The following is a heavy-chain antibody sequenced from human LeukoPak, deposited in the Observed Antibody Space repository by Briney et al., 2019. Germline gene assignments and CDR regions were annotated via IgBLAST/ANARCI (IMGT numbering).Heavy chain of an antibody. CDR1: EFSFSSHW. J-gene: IGHJ4*02. CDR3: AKDISRFGDVVSY. Sequence: GGSLRLSCAGSEFSFSSHWMSWVRQAPGKGLEWVANIKEDGSETFYVDSVKGRFTISRDNAKNSLYLQMNSLRAEDTALYYCAKDISRFGDVVSYWGQGTLVTVSS. V-gene: IGHV3-7*03. D-gene: IGHD3-10*01. CDR2: IKEDGSET.